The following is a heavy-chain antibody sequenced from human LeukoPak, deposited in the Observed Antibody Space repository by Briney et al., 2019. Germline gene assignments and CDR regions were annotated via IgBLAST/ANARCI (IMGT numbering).Heavy chain of an antibody. Sequence: VSGPTLVNPTQTLTLTCTFAGFSLSTSGGGVGWIRQPPGKALEWLALIYSDDANRYSPSLKRSITINKATYKNQVVITMTNMDPVDTATYYCAHKGIRYFDWLSNSYYFDYWGQGTLVTVSS. J-gene: IGHJ4*02. CDR1: GFSLSTSGGG. CDR3: AHKGIRYFDWLSNSYYFDY. V-gene: IGHV2-5*02. CDR2: IYSDDAN. D-gene: IGHD3-9*01.